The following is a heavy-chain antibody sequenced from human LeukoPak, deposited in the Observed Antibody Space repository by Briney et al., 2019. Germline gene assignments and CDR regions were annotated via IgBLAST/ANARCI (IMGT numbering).Heavy chain of an antibody. D-gene: IGHD2-2*01. CDR1: GYTFTSYD. J-gene: IGHJ5*02. CDR2: MNPNSGNT. Sequence: ASVKVSCKASGYTFTSYDINWVRQATGQGLEWMGWMNPNSGNTGYAQKFQGRVTIIRNTSISTAYMELSSLRSEDTAVYYCARGTRDIVVVPAAIRFDPWGQGTLVTVSS. V-gene: IGHV1-8*03. CDR3: ARGTRDIVVVPAAIRFDP.